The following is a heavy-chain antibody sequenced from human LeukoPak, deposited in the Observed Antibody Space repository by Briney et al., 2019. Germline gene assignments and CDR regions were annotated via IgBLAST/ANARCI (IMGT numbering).Heavy chain of an antibody. Sequence: SETLSLTCTVSGGSISSSSYYWGWIRQPPGKGLEWIGSIYYSGSTYYNPSLKSRVTISVDTSKNQFPLKLSSVTAADTAVYYCARCRNWNYVLFDYWGQGTLVTVSS. CDR3: ARCRNWNYVLFDY. D-gene: IGHD1-7*01. V-gene: IGHV4-39*06. J-gene: IGHJ4*02. CDR2: IYYSGST. CDR1: GGSISSSSYY.